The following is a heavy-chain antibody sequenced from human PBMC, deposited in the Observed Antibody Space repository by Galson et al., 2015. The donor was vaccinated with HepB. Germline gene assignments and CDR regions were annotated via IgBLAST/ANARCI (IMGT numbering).Heavy chain of an antibody. CDR3: AVENNYDYGMDV. J-gene: IGHJ6*02. CDR2: IIPIVGLA. Sequence: SVKVSCKASGDTFSSTGISWVRQAPGQGLEWMGRIIPIVGLAKYGQNFQVRVTITADTSTNTGYMEQSSLRSDDTAVYYCAVENNYDYGMDVWGQGTMVIVSS. CDR1: GDTFSSTG. V-gene: IGHV1-69*04. D-gene: IGHD1/OR15-1a*01.